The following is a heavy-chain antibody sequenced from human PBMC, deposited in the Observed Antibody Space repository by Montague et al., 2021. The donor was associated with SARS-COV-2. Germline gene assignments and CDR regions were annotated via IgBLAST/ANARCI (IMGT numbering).Heavy chain of an antibody. CDR3: ARHSGDYTIFGVVIYYMDV. Sequence: SETQSLTCTVSGGSISSSSHYWGWIRQPPGKGLEWIGSIYYSGSTYYNPSLKSRVTISVDTSKNQFSLKLSSVTAADTAVFYCARHSGDYTIFGVVIYYMDVWGKGTTVTVSS. CDR2: IYYSGST. CDR1: GGSISSSSHY. D-gene: IGHD3-3*01. V-gene: IGHV4-39*01. J-gene: IGHJ6*03.